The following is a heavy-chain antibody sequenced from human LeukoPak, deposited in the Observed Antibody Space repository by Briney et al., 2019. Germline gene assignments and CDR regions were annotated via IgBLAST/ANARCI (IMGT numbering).Heavy chain of an antibody. CDR1: GFTFSSYE. CDR3: TSQGGFDN. Sequence: GGSLRLSCAASGFTFSSYEMNWVRQAPGKGLEWVSSISSSSSSIYYADSVKGRFTISRDNAKNSLDLQMNSLRAEDTGVYYCTSQGGFDNWGQGTLVTVSS. D-gene: IGHD2-15*01. V-gene: IGHV3-21*01. J-gene: IGHJ4*02. CDR2: ISSSSSSI.